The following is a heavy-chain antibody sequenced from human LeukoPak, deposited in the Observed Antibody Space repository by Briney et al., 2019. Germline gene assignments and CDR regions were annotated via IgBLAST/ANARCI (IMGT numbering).Heavy chain of an antibody. Sequence: PGGSLRLSCAASGFTFSSYEMNWVRQAPGKGLEWVSYISGASSLIYYADSVKGRFTTSRDNAKNSLYLQMNSLRGEDTAVYYCARGYSSGCHFDLWGQGTLVTVSS. CDR3: ARGYSSGCHFDL. CDR2: ISGASSLI. D-gene: IGHD6-19*01. CDR1: GFTFSSYE. V-gene: IGHV3-48*03. J-gene: IGHJ4*02.